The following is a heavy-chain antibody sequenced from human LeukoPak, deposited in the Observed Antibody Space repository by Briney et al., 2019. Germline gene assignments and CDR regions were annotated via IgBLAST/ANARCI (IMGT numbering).Heavy chain of an antibody. CDR3: ARRTVGATNLCFDY. CDR1: GFSLSTSGVG. Sequence: SGPTLVNPTQTLTLTCTFSGFSLSTSGVGVGWIRQPPGKALEWLALIYWDDDKRYSPSLKSRLTITKDTSKNQVVLTMTNMDPVDTATYYCARRTVGATNLCFDYWGQGTLVTVSS. V-gene: IGHV2-5*02. D-gene: IGHD1-26*01. J-gene: IGHJ4*02. CDR2: IYWDDDK.